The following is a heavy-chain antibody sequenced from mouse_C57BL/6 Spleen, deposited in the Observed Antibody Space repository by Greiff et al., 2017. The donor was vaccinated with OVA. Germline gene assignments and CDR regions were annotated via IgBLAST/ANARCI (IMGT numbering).Heavy chain of an antibody. CDR3: ARNYYGSSPYAMDY. D-gene: IGHD1-1*01. Sequence: QVQLQQPGAELVRPGSSVKLSCKASGYTFTSYWMAWVKQRPGQGLEWIGNIYPSDSETHYNQKFKDKATLTVDKSSSTAYMQLSSLTSEDSAVYYCARNYYGSSPYAMDYWGQGTSVTVSS. CDR1: GYTFTSYW. CDR2: IYPSDSET. V-gene: IGHV1-61*01. J-gene: IGHJ4*01.